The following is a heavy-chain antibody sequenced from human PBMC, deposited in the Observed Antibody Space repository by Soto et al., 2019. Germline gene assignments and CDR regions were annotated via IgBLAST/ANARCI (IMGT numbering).Heavy chain of an antibody. Sequence: ASVKVSCKASGYTFTSYAMHWVRQAPGQRLEWMGWINAGNGNTKYSQKFQGRVTITRDTSASTAYMELSSLRSEDTAVYYCAREDSSGYYYYYGMDGWGQGTTVTVSS. CDR3: AREDSSGYYYYYGMDG. V-gene: IGHV1-3*01. D-gene: IGHD3-22*01. CDR1: GYTFTSYA. J-gene: IGHJ6*02. CDR2: INAGNGNT.